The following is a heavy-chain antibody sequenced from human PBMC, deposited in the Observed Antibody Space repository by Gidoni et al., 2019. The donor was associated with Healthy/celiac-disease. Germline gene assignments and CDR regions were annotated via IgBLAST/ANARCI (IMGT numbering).Heavy chain of an antibody. CDR3: AKDLGGSSGWY. V-gene: IGHV3-43*01. J-gene: IGHJ4*02. CDR1: GSTFYDYT. D-gene: IGHD6-19*01. Sequence: EVQLVESGGVVVQPGWSLRLSCAASGSTFYDYTMHWVRQAPGKGLEWVSLISWDGGSTYYADSVKGRFTISRDNSKNSLYLQMNSLRTEDTALYYCAKDLGGSSGWYWGQGTLVTVSS. CDR2: ISWDGGST.